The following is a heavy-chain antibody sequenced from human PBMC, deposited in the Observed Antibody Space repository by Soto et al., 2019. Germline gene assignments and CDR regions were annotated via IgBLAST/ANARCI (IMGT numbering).Heavy chain of an antibody. CDR3: ARDRSAGNYFYYGMDV. CDR2: ISDDGSKE. D-gene: IGHD1-1*01. V-gene: IGHV3-30*19. CDR1: GLNFNRNG. J-gene: IGHJ6*02. Sequence: QVQLVGSGGGVVQPGRSLRLSCAASGLNFNRNGMHWFRQAPGKGLEWVAVISDDGSKESYSDSVKGRFTISRDNSKNMLYLQMNSVRVEDTAVYFCARDRSAGNYFYYGMDVWGQGTTVTVSS.